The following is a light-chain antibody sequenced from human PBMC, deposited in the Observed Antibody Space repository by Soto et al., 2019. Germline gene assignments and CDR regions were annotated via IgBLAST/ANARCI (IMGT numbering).Light chain of an antibody. V-gene: IGKV1-5*01. CDR2: DAS. CDR1: QSISSW. Sequence: IQMTQSPSTLSASVGDRVTITCRASQSISSWLAWYQQKPGKAPKLLIYDASSLESGVPSRFSGSGSGTEFTLTISSLQPDDFATYYCQQYNSYLFGPGTKVDIK. CDR3: QQYNSYL. J-gene: IGKJ3*01.